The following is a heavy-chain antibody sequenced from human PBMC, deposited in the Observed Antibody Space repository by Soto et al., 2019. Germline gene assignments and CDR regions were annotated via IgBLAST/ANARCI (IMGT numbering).Heavy chain of an antibody. V-gene: IGHV3-7*03. CDR3: ARSSSWYPCGFDP. D-gene: IGHD6-13*01. CDR1: GFTFSSYW. CDR2: IKQDGSEK. J-gene: IGHJ5*02. Sequence: EVQLVESGGGLVQPGGSMRLSCAASGFTFSSYWMSWVRQAPGKGLEWVANIKQDGSEKYYVDSVKGRFTISRDNAKNSLYLQMNSLRAEDTAVYYCARSSSWYPCGFDPGGQGTLVTVSS.